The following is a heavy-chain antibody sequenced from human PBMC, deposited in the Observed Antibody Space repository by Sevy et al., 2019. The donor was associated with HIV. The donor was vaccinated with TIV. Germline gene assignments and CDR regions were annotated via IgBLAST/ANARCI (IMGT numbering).Heavy chain of an antibody. J-gene: IGHJ3*02. D-gene: IGHD3-10*01. V-gene: IGHV3-15*01. CDR1: GFTFSNAW. CDR3: TVRITMVRAHRAFDI. Sequence: GGSLRLSCAASGFTFSNAWMSWVRQAPGKGLEWVGRIKCKTDGGTTDYAAPVKGRFTISRDDSKNTLYLQMNSLKTEDTAVYYCTVRITMVRAHRAFDIWGQGTMVTVSS. CDR2: IKCKTDGGTT.